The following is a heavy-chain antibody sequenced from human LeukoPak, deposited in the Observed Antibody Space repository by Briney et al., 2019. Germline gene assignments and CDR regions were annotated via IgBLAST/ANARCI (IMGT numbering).Heavy chain of an antibody. CDR1: GFTVSSNY. D-gene: IGHD3-3*01. J-gene: IGHJ4*02. V-gene: IGHV3-66*02. CDR3: AIRGRYYDFWSGIVDY. CDR2: IYSGGST. Sequence: GGSLRLFCAASGFTVSSNYMSWVRQAPGKGLEWVSVIYSGGSTYYADSVKGRFTISRDNSKNTLYLQMNSLRAEDTAVYYCAIRGRYYDFWSGIVDYWGQGTLVTVSS.